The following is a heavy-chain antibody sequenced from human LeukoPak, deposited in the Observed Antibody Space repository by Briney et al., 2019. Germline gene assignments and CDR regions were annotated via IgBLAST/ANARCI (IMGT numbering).Heavy chain of an antibody. CDR1: GGSLSGYY. J-gene: IGHJ4*02. CDR3: ASAESIAVAGN. D-gene: IGHD6-19*01. Sequence: SETLSLTCAVYGGSLSGYYWSWIRQPPGKGLEWIGEINHSGSTNYNPSLKSRVTISVDTSKNQFSLKLSSVTAADTAVYYCASAESIAVAGNWGQGTLVTVSS. CDR2: INHSGST. V-gene: IGHV4-34*01.